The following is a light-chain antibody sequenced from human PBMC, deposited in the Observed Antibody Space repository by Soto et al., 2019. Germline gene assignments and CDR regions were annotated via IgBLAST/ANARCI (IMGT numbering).Light chain of an antibody. Sequence: QSVLTQPASVSGSPGQAITISCTGTSSDVGAYNYVSWYQQQSGKAPKLMIHEVSNRPSGVSNRFSGSKSGNTASLTISGLQAEDEADYYCSSYTTSSAYVFGIGTKLTVL. CDR2: EVS. V-gene: IGLV2-14*01. J-gene: IGLJ1*01. CDR1: SSDVGAYNY. CDR3: SSYTTSSAYV.